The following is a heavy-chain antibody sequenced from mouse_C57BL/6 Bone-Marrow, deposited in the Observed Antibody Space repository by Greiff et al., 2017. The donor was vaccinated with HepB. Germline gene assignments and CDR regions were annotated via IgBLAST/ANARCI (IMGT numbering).Heavy chain of an antibody. CDR3: ARRRGLYYYGLDY. Sequence: QVQLQQSGAELARPGASVKLSCKASGYTFTSYGISWVKQRTGRGLEWIGEIYPRSGNTYYNEKFKGKATLTADKSSSTAYMELSSLTSEDSAVYFCARRRGLYYYGLDYWGQGTSVTVTS. J-gene: IGHJ4*01. V-gene: IGHV1-81*01. CDR1: GYTFTSYG. CDR2: IYPRSGNT. D-gene: IGHD1-1*02.